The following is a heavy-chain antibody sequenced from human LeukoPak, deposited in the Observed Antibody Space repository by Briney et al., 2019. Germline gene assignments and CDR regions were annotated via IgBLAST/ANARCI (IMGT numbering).Heavy chain of an antibody. Sequence: QTLSLTCAISGDSVSTNKAGWNWIRQSPSKGLAWLGRTYYSSKWYNHYGVSVQTRITTNPNIFNNEMYLQLQSVTPADTTVYYRARGWLQSGFDYWGQGTLVTVSS. CDR2: TYYSSKWYN. CDR1: GDSVSTNKAG. CDR3: ARGWLQSGFDY. J-gene: IGHJ4*02. D-gene: IGHD5-24*01. V-gene: IGHV6-1*01.